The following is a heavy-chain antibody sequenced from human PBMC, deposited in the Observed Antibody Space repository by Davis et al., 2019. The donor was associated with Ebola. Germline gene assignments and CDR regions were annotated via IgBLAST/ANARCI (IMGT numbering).Heavy chain of an antibody. CDR1: GFTFSSYSM. J-gene: IGHJ4*02. D-gene: IGHD3-10*01. CDR3: ARENGSGRSDPFDY. V-gene: IGHV4/OR15-8*01. CDR2: IYHSGST. Sequence: ESLKISCAASGFTFSSYSMNWVRQPPGKGLEWMGEIYHSGSTNYNPSLKSRVTISVDKSKNQFSLKLSSVTAADTTVYYCARENGSGRSDPFDYWGQGTLVTVSS.